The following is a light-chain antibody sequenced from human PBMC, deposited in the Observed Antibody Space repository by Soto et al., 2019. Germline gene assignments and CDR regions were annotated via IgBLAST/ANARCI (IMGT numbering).Light chain of an antibody. CDR2: AAS. J-gene: IGKJ1*01. CDR3: QQSYSSPPT. Sequence: IQMTQSASSLSASVEHRVIITCRASQSISNHLNWYQQKPGKAPKLLIFAASSLQSGVPSRFSGSRYGPDFNLTISSLQTEDFATYYCQQSYSSPPTFGQGTKVDIK. V-gene: IGKV1-39*01. CDR1: QSISNH.